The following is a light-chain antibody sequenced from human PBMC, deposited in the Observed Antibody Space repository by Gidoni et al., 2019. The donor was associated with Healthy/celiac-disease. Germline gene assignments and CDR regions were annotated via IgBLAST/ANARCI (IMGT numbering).Light chain of an antibody. CDR3: SSYATSSTSRFV. CDR1: SNDVGGYNF. Sequence: QSALTQPASVSGSPGQSVTISCTGTSNDVGGYNFVSWYQHHPGKAPKLMIYDVSNRPSGLSNRFSGSKSGKTASLTISGLQAEDEADYYCSSYATSSTSRFVFGTGTKVTVL. CDR2: DVS. V-gene: IGLV2-14*03. J-gene: IGLJ1*01.